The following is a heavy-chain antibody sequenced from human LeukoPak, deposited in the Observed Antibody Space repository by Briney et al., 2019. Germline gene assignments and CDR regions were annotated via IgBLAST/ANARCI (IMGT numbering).Heavy chain of an antibody. V-gene: IGHV3-43D*03. D-gene: IGHD3-3*01. J-gene: IGHJ5*02. CDR1: GFTFNDYA. Sequence: GSLRLSCAASGFTFNDYAMHWVRQAPGKGLEWVSLISWDAVITYYADSVKGRFTISRDNSKNSLYLQMNSLRPEDTALYYCVKGSRRIGDKTPFDPWGQGTLVTVSS. CDR3: VKGSRRIGDKTPFDP. CDR2: ISWDAVIT.